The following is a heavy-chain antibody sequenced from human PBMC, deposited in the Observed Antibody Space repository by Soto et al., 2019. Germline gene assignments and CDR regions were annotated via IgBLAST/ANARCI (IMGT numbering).Heavy chain of an antibody. CDR1: GFTFSSYA. V-gene: IGHV3-23*01. Sequence: EVQLLESGGGLVQPGGSLRLSCAASGFTFSSYAMSWVRQAPGKGLEWVSAISGSGGSTYYADSVKGRFTISRDNSKNSRYLQMNSLRAEDTAVYYCAKAIIGGFGMWDYWGQGTLVTVSS. J-gene: IGHJ4*02. D-gene: IGHD2-15*01. CDR2: ISGSGGST. CDR3: AKAIIGGFGMWDY.